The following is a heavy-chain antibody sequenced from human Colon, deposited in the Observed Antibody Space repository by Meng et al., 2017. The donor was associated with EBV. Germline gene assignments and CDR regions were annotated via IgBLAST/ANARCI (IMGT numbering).Heavy chain of an antibody. Sequence: QGPLQQWGAGLLQPSETLSLTCAVYGGSLSGCSWSSIRQPPGKGLEWIGEIKHNGSTNYNPSLKSRVTISLDTSKNQFSLKLSSVTAADTAVYYCARDTSTWGNKGLDHWGQGILVTVSS. CDR2: IKHNGST. V-gene: IGHV4-34*01. CDR1: GGSLSGCS. D-gene: IGHD7-27*01. CDR3: ARDTSTWGNKGLDH. J-gene: IGHJ4*02.